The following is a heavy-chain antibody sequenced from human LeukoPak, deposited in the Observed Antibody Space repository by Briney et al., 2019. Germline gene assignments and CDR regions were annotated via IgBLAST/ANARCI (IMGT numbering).Heavy chain of an antibody. CDR2: ISGSGGST. J-gene: IGHJ4*02. D-gene: IGHD3-16*02. Sequence: PGGSLRLSCAASGFTFSSYGMHWVRQAPGKGLEWVSAISGSGGSTYYADSVKGRIIISRDNSKSTLYVQMNSLRVEDTAVYYCAKLADYVWGSYRSYLDYWGQGTLVTVSS. V-gene: IGHV3-23*01. CDR1: GFTFSSYG. CDR3: AKLADYVWGSYRSYLDY.